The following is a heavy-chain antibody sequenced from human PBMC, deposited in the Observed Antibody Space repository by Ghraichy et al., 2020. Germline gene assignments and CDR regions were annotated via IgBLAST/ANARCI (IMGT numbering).Heavy chain of an antibody. D-gene: IGHD2-2*01. CDR1: GGSFSGYY. CDR3: AREGRMGCSSTSCYESVNDAFDI. V-gene: IGHV4-34*01. CDR2: INHSGST. Sequence: SETLSLTCAVYGGSFSGYYWSWIRQPPGKGLEWIGEINHSGSTNYNPSLKSRVTISVDTSKNQFSLKLSSVTAADTAVYYCAREGRMGCSSTSCYESVNDAFDIWGQGTMVTVSS. J-gene: IGHJ3*02.